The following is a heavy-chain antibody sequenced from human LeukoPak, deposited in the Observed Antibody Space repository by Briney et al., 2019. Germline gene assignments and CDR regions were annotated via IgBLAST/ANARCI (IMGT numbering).Heavy chain of an antibody. CDR3: ARDSYYYGSGIDY. Sequence: LGTLSLTCAVYGGAFSGYYWSWIRQPPGKGLEWIGEINHSGSTNYNPSLKSRVTISVDTSQNQFSLNLNSVTAADTAVYYCARDSYYYGSGIDYWGQGTLVTVSS. CDR2: INHSGST. D-gene: IGHD3-10*01. V-gene: IGHV4-34*01. CDR1: GGAFSGYY. J-gene: IGHJ4*02.